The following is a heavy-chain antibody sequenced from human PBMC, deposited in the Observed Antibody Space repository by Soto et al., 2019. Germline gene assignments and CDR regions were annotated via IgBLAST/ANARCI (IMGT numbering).Heavy chain of an antibody. V-gene: IGHV3-30-3*01. CDR3: ARAEVDY. Sequence: LRLSCAASGFTFSSYAMHWVRQAPGKGLEWVAVISYDGSNKYYADSVKGRFTISRDNSKNTLYLQMNSLRAEDTAVYYCARAEVDYWGPGTMVTVYS. CDR2: ISYDGSNK. CDR1: GFTFSSYA. J-gene: IGHJ4*02.